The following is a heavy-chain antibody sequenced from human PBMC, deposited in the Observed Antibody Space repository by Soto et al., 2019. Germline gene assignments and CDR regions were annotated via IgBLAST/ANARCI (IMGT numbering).Heavy chain of an antibody. Sequence: GESLKISCNGSGYSFTGYWIGWVRQMPGKGLEWMGIIYPGDSDTRYSPSFQGQVTISADKSISTAYLQWSSLKASDTAMYYCESPRDYYDSSGYVDYWGQGTLVTVYS. CDR2: IYPGDSDT. D-gene: IGHD3-22*01. CDR3: ESPRDYYDSSGYVDY. J-gene: IGHJ4*02. V-gene: IGHV5-51*01. CDR1: GYSFTGYW.